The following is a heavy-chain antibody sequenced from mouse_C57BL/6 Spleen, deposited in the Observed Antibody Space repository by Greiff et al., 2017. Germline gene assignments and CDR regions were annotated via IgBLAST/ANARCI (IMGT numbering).Heavy chain of an antibody. D-gene: IGHD2-3*01. CDR3: ACFYDSWFAY. V-gene: IGHV1-54*01. CDR1: GYAFTNYL. Sequence: QVQLQQSGAELVRPGTSVKVSCTASGYAFTNYLIEWVKQRPGQGLEWIGVINPGSGGTNYNEKFKGKATLTADKSSSTAYMQLSSLTSEDSAVYFCACFYDSWFAYWGQGTLVTVSA. J-gene: IGHJ3*01. CDR2: INPGSGGT.